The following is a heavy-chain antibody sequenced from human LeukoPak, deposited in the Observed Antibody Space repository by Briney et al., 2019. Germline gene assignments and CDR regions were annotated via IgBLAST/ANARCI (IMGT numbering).Heavy chain of an antibody. Sequence: RGSLRLSCAASGFTFSSYSMNWVRQAPGKGLEWVSSISSSSSYIYYADSVKGRFTISRDNAKNSLYLQMNSLRAEDTAVYYCAAGSGSYRDWFDPWGQGTLVTVSS. CDR1: GFTFSSYS. CDR3: AAGSGSYRDWFDP. J-gene: IGHJ5*02. V-gene: IGHV3-21*01. D-gene: IGHD3-10*01. CDR2: ISSSSSYI.